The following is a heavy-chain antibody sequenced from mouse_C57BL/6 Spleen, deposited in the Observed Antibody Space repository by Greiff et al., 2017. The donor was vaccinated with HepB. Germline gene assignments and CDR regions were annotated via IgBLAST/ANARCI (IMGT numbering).Heavy chain of an antibody. D-gene: IGHD2-4*01. CDR1: GFTFSDYY. J-gene: IGHJ3*01. V-gene: IGHV5-16*01. CDR3: ARDAPYYDPNEAWFAY. CDR2: INYDGSST. Sequence: EVKLMESEGGLVQPGSSMKLSCTASGFTFSDYYMAWVRQVPEKGLEWVANINYDGSSTYYLDSLKSRFIISRDNAKNILYLQMSSLKSEDTATYYCARDAPYYDPNEAWFAYWGQGTLVTVSA.